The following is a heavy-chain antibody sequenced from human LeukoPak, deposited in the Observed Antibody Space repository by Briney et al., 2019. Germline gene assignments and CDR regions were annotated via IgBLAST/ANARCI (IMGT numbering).Heavy chain of an antibody. Sequence: GGSLRLSCAASGFTFSNYAMSWVRQAPGKGLEWVSAISGSGGSTYYADSVKGRFTISRDNSKNTLYLQMNSLRAEDTAVYYCARTYYDILTGPYYFDYWGQGTLVTVSS. V-gene: IGHV3-23*01. J-gene: IGHJ4*02. D-gene: IGHD3-9*01. CDR3: ARTYYDILTGPYYFDY. CDR2: ISGSGGST. CDR1: GFTFSNYA.